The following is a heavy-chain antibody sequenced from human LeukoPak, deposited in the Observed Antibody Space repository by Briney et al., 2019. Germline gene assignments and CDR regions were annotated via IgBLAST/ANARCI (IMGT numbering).Heavy chain of an antibody. D-gene: IGHD6-6*01. CDR2: ISGTGSGGNT. J-gene: IGHJ1*01. CDR1: GFTFSSYV. CDR3: AKGPPSSSAQYFQH. Sequence: RTGGSLRLSCSASGFTFSSYVMSWVRQSPGKGLEWVSSISGTGSGGNTYYADSVKGRFTVSRDNPKNTVYLQMNSLRAEDTAVYYCAKGPPSSSAQYFQHWGQGTLVTVSS. V-gene: IGHV3-23*01.